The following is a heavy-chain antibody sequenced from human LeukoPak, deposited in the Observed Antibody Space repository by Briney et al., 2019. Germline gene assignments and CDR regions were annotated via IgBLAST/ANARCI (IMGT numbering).Heavy chain of an antibody. D-gene: IGHD3-22*01. J-gene: IGHJ4*02. CDR1: AASIITYC. Sequence: PSETLSLTCTVSAASIITYCWSWVRQPPGKGREWIGYIYYSGSTNYHPPLKSRVPISVDTSKNQSSLKLSSVTAADTAVYYCAAYDSSCYSFGYWRQGTLATVSS. CDR2: IYYSGST. CDR3: AAYDSSCYSFGY. V-gene: IGHV4-59*01.